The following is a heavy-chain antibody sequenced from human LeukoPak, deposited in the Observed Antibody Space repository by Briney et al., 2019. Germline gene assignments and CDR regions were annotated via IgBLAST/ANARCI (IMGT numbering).Heavy chain of an antibody. CDR2: INPNSGGT. D-gene: IGHD4-23*01. CDR3: ARDRGYGGNPETY. V-gene: IGHV1-2*02. J-gene: IGHJ4*02. CDR1: GYTFTGYY. Sequence: ASVKVSCKASGYTFTGYYMHWVRQAPGQGLEWMGWINPNSGGTNYAQKFQGRVTITRDTSISTAYMELSRLRSDDTAVYYCARDRGYGGNPETYWGQGTLVTVSS.